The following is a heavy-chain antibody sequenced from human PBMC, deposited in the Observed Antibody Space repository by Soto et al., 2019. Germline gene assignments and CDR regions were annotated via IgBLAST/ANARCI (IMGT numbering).Heavy chain of an antibody. V-gene: IGHV3-30*03. Sequence: GGSLRLSCAASDFDFSSYGIHWARQAPGKGLEWVAASSYDGRETFYADSAKGRFTVSKEMSKNTAFLQMNALRHEDTAVYFCARDSGWPILHFDNWGQGTPVTVSS. CDR2: SSYDGRET. CDR3: ARDSGWPILHFDN. D-gene: IGHD3-10*01. J-gene: IGHJ4*02. CDR1: DFDFSSYG.